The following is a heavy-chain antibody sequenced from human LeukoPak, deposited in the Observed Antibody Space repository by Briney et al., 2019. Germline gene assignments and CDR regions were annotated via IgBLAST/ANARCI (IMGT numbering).Heavy chain of an antibody. CDR2: IRYYGSNN. V-gene: IGHV3-30*02. J-gene: IGHJ4*02. CDR1: GLTFRSYG. D-gene: IGHD4-17*01. Sequence: GGALRLSCAASGLTFRSYGMHWVRQAPAKGVEFVAFIRYYGSNNYYAASLNDRYPIHRDHSKNTLYLQMDSRRAEDTAVYYCATDRRPVNQQYGAPGYWGQGTLVTVSS. CDR3: ATDRRPVNQQYGAPGY.